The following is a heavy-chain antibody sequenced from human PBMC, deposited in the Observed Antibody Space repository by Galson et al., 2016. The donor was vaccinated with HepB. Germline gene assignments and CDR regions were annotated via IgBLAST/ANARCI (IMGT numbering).Heavy chain of an antibody. J-gene: IGHJ4*02. Sequence: TLSLTCTVSGGSINSGGYYWSWIRQHPGKGLERIGFIYYSGITYYNPSLKSRVTISVDTPKNHFSLKLSSVTAADTAVYYCARDDGSGSYYAFDYWGQGTLVTVSS. D-gene: IGHD3-10*01. CDR3: ARDDGSGSYYAFDY. V-gene: IGHV4-31*03. CDR1: GGSINSGGYY. CDR2: IYYSGIT.